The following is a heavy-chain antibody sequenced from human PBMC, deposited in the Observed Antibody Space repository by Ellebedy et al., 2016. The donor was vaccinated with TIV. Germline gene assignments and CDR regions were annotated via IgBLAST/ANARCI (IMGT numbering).Heavy chain of an antibody. J-gene: IGHJ4*02. Sequence: GGSLRLSXAASGFTFSSYAMHWVRQAPGKGLEWVAVISYDGSNKYYADSVKGRFTISRDNSKNTLYLQMNSLRAEDTAVYYCARDRGSSAQDGVDYWGQGTLVTVSS. CDR2: ISYDGSNK. V-gene: IGHV3-30-3*01. D-gene: IGHD6-6*01. CDR3: ARDRGSSAQDGVDY. CDR1: GFTFSSYA.